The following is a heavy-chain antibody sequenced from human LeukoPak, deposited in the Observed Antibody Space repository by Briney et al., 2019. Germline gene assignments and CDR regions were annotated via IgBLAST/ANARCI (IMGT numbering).Heavy chain of an antibody. V-gene: IGHV1-2*02. CDR3: AIEGSLSH. J-gene: IGHJ1*01. CDR2: LNPNSGGT. Sequence: QAXXXGLEWMGWLNPNSGGTNYAQKFQGRVTMTRDTSISTAYMELSRLRSDDTAVYYCAIEGSLSHWGQGTLVTVSS. D-gene: IGHD3-10*01.